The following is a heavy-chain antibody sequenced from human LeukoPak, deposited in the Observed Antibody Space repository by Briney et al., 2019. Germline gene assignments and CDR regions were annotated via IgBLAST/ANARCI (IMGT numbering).Heavy chain of an antibody. CDR1: GFTFSDYY. V-gene: IGHV3-11*04. D-gene: IGHD3-22*01. Sequence: GGSLRLSCAASGFTFSDYYMSWIRQAPGKGLEWVSYISSSGSTIYYADSVKGRFTISRDNAKNSLYLQMNSLRAEDTAVYYCEKSVMHYYDSPTDYWGQGTLVTVSS. J-gene: IGHJ4*02. CDR2: ISSSGSTI. CDR3: EKSVMHYYDSPTDY.